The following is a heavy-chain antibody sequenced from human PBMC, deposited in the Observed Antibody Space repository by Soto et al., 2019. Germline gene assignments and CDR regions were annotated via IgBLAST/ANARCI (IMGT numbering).Heavy chain of an antibody. J-gene: IGHJ6*02. Sequence: QVQLVQSGAEVKKPGSSVKVSCKASAGTFSSYAISWVRQAPGLGLEWMGGIIPIFGTADYAQKFQGRVTITADESTSTAYMELSSLRSEDTAVYYCATMKGGSQYYYYGLDVWGQGTTVTVSS. CDR3: ATMKGGSQYYYYGLDV. V-gene: IGHV1-69*12. CDR1: AGTFSSYA. D-gene: IGHD3-10*01. CDR2: IIPIFGTA.